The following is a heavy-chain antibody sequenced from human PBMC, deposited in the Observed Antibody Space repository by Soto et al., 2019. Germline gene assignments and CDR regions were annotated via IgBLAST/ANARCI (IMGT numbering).Heavy chain of an antibody. CDR3: ARVGGDDFGDAGGFDY. CDR2: IYYSGRT. CDR1: GGSIRDYS. J-gene: IGHJ4*02. V-gene: IGHV4-59*01. Sequence: QVQLQESGPGLVKPSETLSLTCTVSGGSIRDYSWTWIRQPPGKGLEWSGYIYYSGRTNYNPSLKSRVSISVDTSKNPFSLQLRSVTAADTAVDYCARVGGDDFGDAGGFDYWGQGTLVTVSS. D-gene: IGHD4-17*01.